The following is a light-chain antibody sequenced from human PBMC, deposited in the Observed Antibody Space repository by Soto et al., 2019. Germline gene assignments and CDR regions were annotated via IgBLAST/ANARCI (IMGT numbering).Light chain of an antibody. CDR2: SAS. V-gene: IGKV1-17*01. Sequence: DIQMTQSPSSLSASVGERVAITCRASRGIRDALGWYQQKSGKVPKRLIYSASSLQNGVPSRFSGRGYGMEFTLSISSLQPEDFATYFCLQHSDYPFTFGQGTRLEI. CDR3: LQHSDYPFT. CDR1: RGIRDA. J-gene: IGKJ2*01.